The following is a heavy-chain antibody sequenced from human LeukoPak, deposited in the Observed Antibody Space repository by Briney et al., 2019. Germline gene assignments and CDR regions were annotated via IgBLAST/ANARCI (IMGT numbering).Heavy chain of an antibody. J-gene: IGHJ4*02. Sequence: GGSLRLSCAASGFTSSSYALNWVRQAPGKGLEWVATVSGSGDRMYHADSVKGRFTISRDNSKNTIYLQVNSLRAEDTALYYCAKAAAAPGFDFWGQGTLVTVSS. D-gene: IGHD6-13*01. CDR1: GFTSSSYA. CDR3: AKAAAAPGFDF. CDR2: VSGSGDRM. V-gene: IGHV3-23*01.